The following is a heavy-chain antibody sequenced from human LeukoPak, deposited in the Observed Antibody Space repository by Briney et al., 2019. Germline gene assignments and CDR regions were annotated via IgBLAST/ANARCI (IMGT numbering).Heavy chain of an antibody. CDR1: GFTFSSYW. Sequence: GGSLRLSCAASGFTFSSYWMSWVGQAPGKGLEWVANIKQDGSEKYYVDSVKGRFTISRDNAKTSLYLQMNSLRAEDTAVYYCARVASGGGIVHWFHPWGQGTLVTVSS. V-gene: IGHV3-7*01. D-gene: IGHD6-19*01. J-gene: IGHJ5*02. CDR2: IKQDGSEK. CDR3: ARVASGGGIVHWFHP.